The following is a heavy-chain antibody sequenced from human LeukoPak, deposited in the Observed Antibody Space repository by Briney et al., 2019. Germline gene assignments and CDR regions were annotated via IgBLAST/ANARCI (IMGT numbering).Heavy chain of an antibody. V-gene: IGHV3-21*01. CDR2: ISSSSSYI. CDR1: GFPFSSYS. Sequence: GGSLRLSCAASGFPFSSYSMNWVRQAPAKGLAWVSSISSSSSYIYYANSVKDRFTITRDNAKNSLYLQMNSLRAEDTAVYYCARAAAAGSFDYWGQGTLVTVSS. J-gene: IGHJ4*02. CDR3: ARAAAAGSFDY. D-gene: IGHD6-13*01.